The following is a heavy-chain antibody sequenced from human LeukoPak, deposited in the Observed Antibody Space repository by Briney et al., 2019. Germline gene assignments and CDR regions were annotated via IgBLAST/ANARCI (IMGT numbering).Heavy chain of an antibody. CDR3: ARRMVQQLVRRAYNWFDP. CDR1: VYSFTIYW. D-gene: IGHD6-13*01. V-gene: IGHV5-51*04. Sequence: GEPLNFSCKCSVYSFTIYWIAWVRQMTGKGLGWMGIIYPVDSDTRYRPSLSGHVTLSPDKRLSTAYLQWRSLKALDTAMYYCARRMVQQLVRRAYNWFDPWSQGTLVTASS. CDR2: IYPVDSDT. J-gene: IGHJ5*02.